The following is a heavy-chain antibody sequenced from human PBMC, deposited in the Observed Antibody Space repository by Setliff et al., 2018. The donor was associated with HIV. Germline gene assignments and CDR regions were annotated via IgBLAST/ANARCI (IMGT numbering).Heavy chain of an antibody. J-gene: IGHJ6*03. V-gene: IGHV5-51*01. Sequence: GXSLKXXXKGSGYSXTSYXXXWVRKMPGXXLEGMGXIYPGDSDTRDSPSFQGXXXISADKSISTAYLQWSSLKASDTAMYYCARLGYYYYMDVWGKGTTVTVSS. CDR1: GYSXTSYX. CDR2: IYPGDSDT. D-gene: IGHD3-16*01. CDR3: ARLGYYYYMDV.